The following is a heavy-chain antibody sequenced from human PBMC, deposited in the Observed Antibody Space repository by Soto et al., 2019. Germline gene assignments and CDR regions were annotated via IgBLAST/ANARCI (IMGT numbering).Heavy chain of an antibody. CDR1: GRTFSLYT. J-gene: IGHJ4*02. CDR2: IIPILGIT. Sequence: SESVFRNFSGRTFSLYTINWLRQAPGQGLEWMGRIIPILGITNYAQKFQGRVTITADESTSTAYMELSSLRSEDTAVYYCATYGQHLMDYWGQGTLVTAPQ. V-gene: IGHV1-69*02. D-gene: IGHD4-17*01. CDR3: ATYGQHLMDY.